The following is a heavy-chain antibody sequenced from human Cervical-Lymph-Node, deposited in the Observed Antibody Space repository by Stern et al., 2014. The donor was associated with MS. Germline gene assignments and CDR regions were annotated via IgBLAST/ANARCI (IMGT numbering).Heavy chain of an antibody. V-gene: IGHV1-2*04. Sequence: VQLVESGAEVKKPGASVKVSCKASGYTFTGYYMHWGRQAPGQGLERMGWINPNSGGTNYAQKFQGWVTMTRDTSISTAYMELSRLRSDDTAVYYCAREGGTVVTLDYWGQGTLVTVSS. CDR3: AREGGTVVTLDY. D-gene: IGHD4-23*01. J-gene: IGHJ4*02. CDR2: INPNSGGT. CDR1: GYTFTGYY.